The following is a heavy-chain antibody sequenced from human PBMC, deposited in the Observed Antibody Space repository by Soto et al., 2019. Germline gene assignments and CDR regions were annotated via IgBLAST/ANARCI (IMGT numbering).Heavy chain of an antibody. CDR1: GGTFNTYT. CDR3: AITYCRDNSCPRDFDF. D-gene: IGHD2-21*01. J-gene: IGHJ4*02. V-gene: IGHV1-69*02. Sequence: QVQVVQSGAEVQKPESSGKVSCKPSGGTFNTYTVNWVRLAPGHGLEWMGRFIPILDMANYAQKFQDRVTITADRSTFTAYMELNSLTSDDTAVYYCAITYCRDNSCPRDFDFWGPGTRVTVSS. CDR2: FIPILDMA.